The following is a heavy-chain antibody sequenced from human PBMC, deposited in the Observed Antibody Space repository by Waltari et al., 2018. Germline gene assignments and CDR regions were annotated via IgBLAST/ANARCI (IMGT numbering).Heavy chain of an antibody. Sequence: QVQLVESGGGVVQPGGSLRLSCAASGFTFSNYGLHWVRQAPGKGLELVAFIQSDGKTKYYADSVKGRFTVSRDNSENTVYLQTNSLRPEDTAVYYCVKDHEGSGSGTYWGQGSLVTVSS. D-gene: IGHD3-10*01. V-gene: IGHV3-30*02. CDR3: VKDHEGSGSGTY. J-gene: IGHJ4*02. CDR2: IQSDGKTK. CDR1: GFTFSNYG.